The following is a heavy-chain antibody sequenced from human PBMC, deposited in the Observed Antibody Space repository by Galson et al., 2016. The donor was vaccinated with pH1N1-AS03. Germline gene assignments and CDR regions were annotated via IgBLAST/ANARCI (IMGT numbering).Heavy chain of an antibody. J-gene: IGHJ2*01. Sequence: SLRLSCAASGFSFSASWMSWVRQAPGKGLEWVANIRQDGSEKYYVDSVEGRFTISRDNAKNSLYLQMNSLRDEDRAVYYCARESPLNYYLDLWRRGTLVTVSS. CDR1: GFSFSASW. CDR2: IRQDGSEK. V-gene: IGHV3-7*03. D-gene: IGHD1-7*01. CDR3: ARESPLNYYLDL.